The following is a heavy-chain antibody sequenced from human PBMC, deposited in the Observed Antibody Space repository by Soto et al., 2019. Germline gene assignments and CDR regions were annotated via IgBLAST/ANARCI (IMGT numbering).Heavy chain of an antibody. J-gene: IGHJ6*02. CDR3: ARDSSSSSWGLVYYNYGMDV. Sequence: KPSETLSLTCTVSGGSISSGGYYWSWIRQHPGKGLEWIGYIYYSGSTYYNPSLKNRVTISVDTSKNQFSLKLSSVTAADTAVYYCARDSSSSSWGLVYYNYGMDVWGQGTTVTVSS. CDR1: GGSISSGGYY. CDR2: IYYSGST. D-gene: IGHD6-6*01. V-gene: IGHV4-31*03.